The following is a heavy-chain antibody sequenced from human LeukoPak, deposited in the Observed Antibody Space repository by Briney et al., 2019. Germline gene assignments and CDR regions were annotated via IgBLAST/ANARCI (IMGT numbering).Heavy chain of an antibody. Sequence: GGSLRLSCAASGFTFSNYAMSWVRQAPGKGLEWVSAISGSGDNTYYADSVKGRFTISRDNSKNTLYLQMNSLRADDTAVYYCADPQGVLGMDVWGQGTTVTVSS. CDR1: GFTFSNYA. CDR2: ISGSGDNT. V-gene: IGHV3-23*01. J-gene: IGHJ6*02. CDR3: ADPQGVLGMDV.